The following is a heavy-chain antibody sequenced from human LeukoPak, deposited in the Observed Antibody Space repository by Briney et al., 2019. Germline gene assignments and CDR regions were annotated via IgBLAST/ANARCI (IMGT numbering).Heavy chain of an antibody. CDR2: INPSGGST. J-gene: IGHJ6*02. CDR3: AREPGSGSYYIDYYYYGMDV. D-gene: IGHD3-10*01. Sequence: ASAKVSCKASGYTFTSYYMHWVRQAPGQGLEWMGIINPSGGSTSYAQKFQGRVTMTRDTSTSTVYMELSSLRSEDTAVYYCAREPGSGSYYIDYYYYGMDVWGQGTTVTVSS. CDR1: GYTFTSYY. V-gene: IGHV1-46*01.